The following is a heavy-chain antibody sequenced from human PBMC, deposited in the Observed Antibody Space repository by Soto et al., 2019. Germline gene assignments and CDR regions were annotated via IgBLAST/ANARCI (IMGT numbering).Heavy chain of an antibody. D-gene: IGHD6-13*01. J-gene: IGHJ6*02. CDR1: VDSITTYY. CDR2: IDASGNT. V-gene: IGHV4-4*07. Sequence: PSETLSLTCTVPVDSITTYYWSWIRQPAGKGLEWIGRIDASGNTNYNPSLNSRVTMSIDTPKKQFSLKLTSVTAADTAIYYCARYSNNWFQTEGMDVWGQGTTVTVSS. CDR3: ARYSNNWFQTEGMDV.